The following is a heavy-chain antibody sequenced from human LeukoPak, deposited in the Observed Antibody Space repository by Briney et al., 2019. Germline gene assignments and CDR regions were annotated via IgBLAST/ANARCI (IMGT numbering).Heavy chain of an antibody. CDR3: ARDSSGYQGWSDP. Sequence: SETLSLTCAVSGGSISSGGYSWSWIRQPPGKGLEWIGYIYHSGSTYYNPSLKSRVTISVDRSKNQFSLKLSSVTAADTAVYYCARDSSGYQGWSDPWGQGTLVTVSS. D-gene: IGHD3-22*01. J-gene: IGHJ5*02. V-gene: IGHV4-30-2*01. CDR2: IYHSGST. CDR1: GGSISSGGYS.